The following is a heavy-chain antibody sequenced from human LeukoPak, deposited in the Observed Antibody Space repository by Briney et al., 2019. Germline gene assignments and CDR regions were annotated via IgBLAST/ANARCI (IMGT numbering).Heavy chain of an antibody. CDR3: TRHTERNSD. J-gene: IGHJ4*02. CDR1: GFTFSDST. V-gene: IGHV3-73*01. CDR2: IRTKPNTYAT. D-gene: IGHD2/OR15-2a*01. Sequence: GGSLKLSCAASGFTFSDSTIHWVRQASGRGLEWVGRIRTKPNTYATAYAASVKGRFTISRDDSKNTAYLQMNSLKTDDTAVYYCTRHTERNSDWGQGTLVTVSS.